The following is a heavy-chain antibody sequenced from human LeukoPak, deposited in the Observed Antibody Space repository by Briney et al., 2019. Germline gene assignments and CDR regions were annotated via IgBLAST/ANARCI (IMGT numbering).Heavy chain of an antibody. Sequence: SETLSLTCAVYGGSFSGYYWSWIRQPPGKGLEWIGEINHSGSTNYNPSLKSRVTISVDTSKNQFSLKLSSVTAADTAVYYCARRRSSWSSTGYYYYMDVWGKGTTVTISS. V-gene: IGHV4-34*01. CDR2: INHSGST. D-gene: IGHD6-13*01. J-gene: IGHJ6*03. CDR3: ARRRSSWSSTGYYYYMDV. CDR1: GGSFSGYY.